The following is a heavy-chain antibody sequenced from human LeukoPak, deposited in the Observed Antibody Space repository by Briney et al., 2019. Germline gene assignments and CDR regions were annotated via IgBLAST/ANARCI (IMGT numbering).Heavy chain of an antibody. D-gene: IGHD2-2*02. Sequence: PGGSLRLSCAASGFTFSSYWMSWVHQAPGKGLEWVANIKQDGSEKYYVDSVKGRFTISRDNAKNSLYLQMNSLRAEDTAVYYCAREGEYCSSTSCYIDYWGQGTLVTVSS. J-gene: IGHJ4*02. CDR2: IKQDGSEK. CDR3: AREGEYCSSTSCYIDY. V-gene: IGHV3-7*01. CDR1: GFTFSSYW.